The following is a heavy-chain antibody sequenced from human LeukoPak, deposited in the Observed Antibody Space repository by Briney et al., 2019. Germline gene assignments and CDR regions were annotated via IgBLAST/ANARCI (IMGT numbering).Heavy chain of an antibody. CDR2: ISSSSRTI. CDR3: AIDLGLYNYGGNIDF. Sequence: QSGGSLRLSCTASGFTFNTYSMNWVRQAPGKGLEWVSYISSSSRTIYYADSVKGRFTISRDNAKNTLYLQMNSLRAEHKAVYYCAIDLGLYNYGGNIDFWGQGTLVTVSS. V-gene: IGHV3-48*04. CDR1: GFTFNTYS. J-gene: IGHJ4*02. D-gene: IGHD4-23*01.